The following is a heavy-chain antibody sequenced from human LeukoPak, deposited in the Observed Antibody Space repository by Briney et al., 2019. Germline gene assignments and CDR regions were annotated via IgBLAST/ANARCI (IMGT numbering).Heavy chain of an antibody. D-gene: IGHD3-3*01. CDR2: ISYDGSKQ. Sequence: PGGSLRLSCASSGFTFSNYAMHWVRQAPGKGLEWVAVISYDGSKQDYVGPVKGRFTISRGNSKNTLYLQMNSLRAEDTAVYYCGSTIFGVVIDLDSGYYWGQGTLVTVSS. V-gene: IGHV3-30*04. J-gene: IGHJ4*02. CDR1: GFTFSNYA. CDR3: GSTIFGVVIDLDSGYY.